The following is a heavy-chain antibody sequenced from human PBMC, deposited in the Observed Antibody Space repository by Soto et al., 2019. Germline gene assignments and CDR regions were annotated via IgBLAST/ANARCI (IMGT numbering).Heavy chain of an antibody. CDR3: ARDSDTAMAKRYYYYGMDV. CDR1: GGTFGSYA. V-gene: IGHV1-69*13. D-gene: IGHD5-18*01. J-gene: IGHJ6*02. CDR2: IIPIFGTA. Sequence: GASVKVSCKASGGTFGSYAISWVRQAPGQGLEWMGGIIPIFGTANYAQKFQGRVTITADESTSTAYMELSSLRSEDTAVYYCARDSDTAMAKRYYYYGMDVWGQGTTVTVSS.